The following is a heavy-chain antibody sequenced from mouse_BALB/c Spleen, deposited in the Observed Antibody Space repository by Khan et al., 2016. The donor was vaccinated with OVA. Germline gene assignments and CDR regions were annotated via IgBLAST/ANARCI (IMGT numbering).Heavy chain of an antibody. V-gene: IGHV1-20*02. D-gene: IGHD2-1*01. Sequence: VQLKQSGPELVKPGASVKISCKASGYLFTGYFMNWVMQSYGKSLEWIGRINPHVGETFYNQKFKDKATLTVDVSSSTAHMELRNLASEDTAVYYCARIYRVDFDYWGQATTLPVSS. J-gene: IGHJ2*01. CDR3: ARIYRVDFDY. CDR1: GYLFTGYF. CDR2: INPHVGET.